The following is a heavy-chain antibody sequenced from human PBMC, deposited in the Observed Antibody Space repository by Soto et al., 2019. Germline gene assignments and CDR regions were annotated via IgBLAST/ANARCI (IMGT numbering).Heavy chain of an antibody. Sequence: QVQLVQSGGEAKRPGASVKVSCKPSGYTFSNYGITWVRQAPGQPLEWLGWISLYSDGTNYAQKFQGRVAMTTDTSTTTAYMELRSLRSDDTAVYYCARVVPGAEAWFGPWGQGTLVTVSS. CDR3: ARVVPGAEAWFGP. CDR2: ISLYSDGT. J-gene: IGHJ5*02. V-gene: IGHV1-18*01. D-gene: IGHD2-2*01. CDR1: GYTFSNYG.